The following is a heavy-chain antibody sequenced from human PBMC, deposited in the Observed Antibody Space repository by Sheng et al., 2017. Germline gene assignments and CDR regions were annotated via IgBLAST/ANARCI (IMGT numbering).Heavy chain of an antibody. CDR2: ISYEGRTT. D-gene: IGHD4-17*01. CDR1: GFSFNHYA. V-gene: IGHV3-30*04. CDR3: ARGGSGTTVVPGSH. Sequence: QVQLVEAGGGVVQPGRSLRLSCAVSGFSFNHYAMHWVRQAPGKGLEWVALISYEGRTTLYADSVKGRFTISRDYSKDTVYLQMNSLTTGDTAVYFCARGGSGTTVVPGSHWGQGTLVTVSS. J-gene: IGHJ4*02.